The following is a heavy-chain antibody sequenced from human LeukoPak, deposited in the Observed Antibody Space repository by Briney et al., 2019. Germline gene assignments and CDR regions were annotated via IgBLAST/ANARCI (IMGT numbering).Heavy chain of an antibody. CDR2: INHSGST. CDR3: ARGRHYYDSSGYYYNY. D-gene: IGHD3-22*01. CDR1: GASFSAYY. J-gene: IGHJ4*02. Sequence: SGTLSLTCAVYGASFSAYYWSWIRQPPGKGLEWIGEINHSGSTNYNPSLKSRVTISVDTSKNQFSLKLSSVTAADTAVYYCARGRHYYDSSGYYYNYWGQGTLVTVSS. V-gene: IGHV4-34*01.